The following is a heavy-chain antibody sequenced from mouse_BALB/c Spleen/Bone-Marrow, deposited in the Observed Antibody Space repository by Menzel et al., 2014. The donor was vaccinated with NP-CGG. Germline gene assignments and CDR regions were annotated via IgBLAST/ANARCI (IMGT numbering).Heavy chain of an antibody. CDR1: GFNIKDTY. CDR2: IDPANGNT. D-gene: IGHD6-5*01. J-gene: IGHJ2*01. V-gene: IGHV14-3*02. CDR3: ARYRYANFDR. Sequence: VQLKESGAVLVKPGASVKLSCTASGFNIKDTYIYWVKQRPEQGLEWIGRIDPANGNTKYDPKFQGKATITADTSSNPAYLHLSSLTTEDTAVYPCARYRYANFDRWAQGTTLTVSS.